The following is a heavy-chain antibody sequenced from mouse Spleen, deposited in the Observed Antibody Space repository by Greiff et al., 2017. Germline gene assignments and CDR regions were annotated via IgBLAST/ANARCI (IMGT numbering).Heavy chain of an antibody. D-gene: IGHD2-1*01. J-gene: IGHJ2*01. Sequence: VQVVESGPGLVAPSQSLSITCTVSGFSLTNYAVHWVRQSPGKGLEWLGVIWSDGSTDYNAAFISRLSISKDNSKSQVFFKMNSLQADDTAIYYCARKGGNYASFNFDYWGQGTTLTVSS. CDR2: IWSDGST. CDR3: ARKGGNYASFNFDY. CDR1: GFSLTNYA. V-gene: IGHV2-4-1*01.